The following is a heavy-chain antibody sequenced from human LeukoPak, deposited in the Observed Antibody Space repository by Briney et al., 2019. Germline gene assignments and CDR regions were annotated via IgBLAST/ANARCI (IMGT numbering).Heavy chain of an antibody. CDR3: ARETMVRGVIKTLFDY. J-gene: IGHJ4*02. CDR2: ISGSGGSK. V-gene: IGHV3-23*01. D-gene: IGHD3-10*01. CDR1: GVTFSSDA. Sequence: GGALRLSCAASGVTFSSDAMSWGRQAPGKGREWGSAISGSGGSKYYADSVKGRFTISRDNSKNTLYLQMNSLRAEDTAVYYCARETMVRGVIKTLFDYWGQGTLVTVSS.